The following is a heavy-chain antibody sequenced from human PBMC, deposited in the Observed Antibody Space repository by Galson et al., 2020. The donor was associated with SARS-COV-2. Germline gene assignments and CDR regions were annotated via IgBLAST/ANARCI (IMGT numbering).Heavy chain of an antibody. D-gene: IGHD4-17*01. CDR3: ARGTKEDYCDYPDY. CDR1: GFTFSSYD. Sequence: GSLRLSCAASGFTFSSYDMHWVRQATGKGLEWVSAIGTAGDTYYPGSVKGRFTISRENAKNSLYLQMNSLRAGDTAVYYCARGTKEDYCDYPDYWGQGTLVTVSS. J-gene: IGHJ4*02. V-gene: IGHV3-13*01. CDR2: IGTAGDT.